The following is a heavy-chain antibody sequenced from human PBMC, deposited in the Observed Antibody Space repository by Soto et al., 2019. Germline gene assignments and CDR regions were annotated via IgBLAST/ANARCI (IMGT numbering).Heavy chain of an antibody. D-gene: IGHD3-10*01. J-gene: IGHJ5*02. Sequence: SETLSLTCTVSGGSISSSSYYWGWIRQPPGKGLEWIGSIYYSGSTYYNPSLKSRVTISVDTSKNQFSLKLSSVTAADTAVYYCARHEIADGEGGWFDPWGQGTLVTVSS. V-gene: IGHV4-39*01. CDR3: ARHEIADGEGGWFDP. CDR2: IYYSGST. CDR1: GGSISSSSYY.